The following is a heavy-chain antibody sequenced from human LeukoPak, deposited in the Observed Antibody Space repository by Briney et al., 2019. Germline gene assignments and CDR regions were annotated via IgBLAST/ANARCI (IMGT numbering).Heavy chain of an antibody. CDR2: ISGSGGST. D-gene: IGHD3-22*01. CDR3: AKAPYYYDSSGYLADY. Sequence: PGGSLRLSCAASGFTFSSYAMSWVRQAPGKGLEWVSAISGSGGSTYYADSVKGRFTISRDNSKNTLYLQMNSLRAEDTAVYYCAKAPYYYDSSGYLADYWGQGTLVTVSS. V-gene: IGHV3-23*01. J-gene: IGHJ4*02. CDR1: GFTFSSYA.